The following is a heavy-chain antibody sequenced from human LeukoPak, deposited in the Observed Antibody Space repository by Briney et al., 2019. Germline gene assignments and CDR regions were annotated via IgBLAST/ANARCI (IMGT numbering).Heavy chain of an antibody. D-gene: IGHD6-19*01. V-gene: IGHV4-4*07. CDR2: IYTSGST. CDR3: ARSGYSSGWYPDAFDI. CDR1: GGSISSYY. Sequence: SETLSLTCTVSGGSISSYYWSWIRQPAGKGLEWIGRIYTSGSTNYSPSLKSRVTMSVDTSKNQFSLKLNSVTAADTAVYYCARSGYSSGWYPDAFDIWGQGTMVTVSS. J-gene: IGHJ3*02.